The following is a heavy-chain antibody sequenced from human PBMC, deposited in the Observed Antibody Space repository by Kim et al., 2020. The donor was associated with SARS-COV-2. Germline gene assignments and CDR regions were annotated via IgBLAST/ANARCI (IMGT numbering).Heavy chain of an antibody. J-gene: IGHJ5*02. Sequence: SETLSLTCAVYGGSFSGYYWSWIRQPPGKGLEWIGEINHSGSTNYNPSLKSRVTISVDTSKNQFSLKLSSVTAADTAVYYCARGPGGTMVRGGSWGQGTLVTVSS. CDR3: ARGPGGTMVRGGS. D-gene: IGHD3-10*01. V-gene: IGHV4-34*01. CDR2: INHSGST. CDR1: GGSFSGYY.